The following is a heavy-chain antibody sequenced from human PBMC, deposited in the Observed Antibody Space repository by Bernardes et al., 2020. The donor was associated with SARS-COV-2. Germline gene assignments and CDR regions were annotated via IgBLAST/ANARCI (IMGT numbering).Heavy chain of an antibody. J-gene: IGHJ3*02. CDR1: GFTFSSNS. CDR2: ISFSSSHI. CDR3: ARFGGYYHGSAFDI. Sequence: GGSLRLSCVASGFTFSSNSMHWVRQAPGQGLEWVSSISFSSSHIYYADSLKGRFTISRDNAKNSLYLQLNSLTAEDTAVYYCARFGGYYHGSAFDIWGQGTMVAGSS. V-gene: IGHV3-21*01. D-gene: IGHD5-18*01.